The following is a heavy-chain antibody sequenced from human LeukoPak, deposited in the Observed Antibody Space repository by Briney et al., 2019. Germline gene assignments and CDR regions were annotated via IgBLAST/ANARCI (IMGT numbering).Heavy chain of an antibody. V-gene: IGHV1-18*01. D-gene: IGHD6-19*01. CDR2: ISAYNGNT. J-gene: IGHJ5*02. CDR1: GYTFTSYG. CDR3: ARGHSNVWYECFDP. Sequence: GASVKVSCKASGYTFTSYGITWVRPAPGQGLEWMGWISAYNGNTNYAQKLQGRVTMSTDTSTSTGYMELRSLRSDDTAVYYCARGHSNVWYECFDPWGQGTLVTVSS.